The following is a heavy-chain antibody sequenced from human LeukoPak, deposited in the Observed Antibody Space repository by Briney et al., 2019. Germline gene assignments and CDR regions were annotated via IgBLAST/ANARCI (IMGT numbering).Heavy chain of an antibody. CDR1: GGSISSSNYY. J-gene: IGHJ4*02. D-gene: IGHD1-26*01. CDR2: IYYSGSTYHSGST. CDR3: AREGGATPSIDY. V-gene: IGHV4-39*07. Sequence: SWETLSLTCTVSGGSISSSNYYWGWIRQPPGKGLEWIGSIYYSGSTYHSGSTYYNPSLKSRVTISVDTSKNQFSLRLSSVTAADTAVYYCAREGGATPSIDYWGQGTLVTVSS.